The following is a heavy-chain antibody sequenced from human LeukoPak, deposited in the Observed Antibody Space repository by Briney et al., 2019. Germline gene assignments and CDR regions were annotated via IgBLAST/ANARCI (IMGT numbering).Heavy chain of an antibody. Sequence: SETLSLTCTVSGGSISSYYWSWIRQPPGKGLEWIGYIYYSGSTNYNPSLKSRVTISVDTSKNQFSLKLSSVTAADTAVYYCARLGYCSSTSCLPDYWGQGTLVTVSS. J-gene: IGHJ4*02. V-gene: IGHV4-59*01. CDR2: IYYSGST. CDR1: GGSISSYY. D-gene: IGHD2-2*01. CDR3: ARLGYCSSTSCLPDY.